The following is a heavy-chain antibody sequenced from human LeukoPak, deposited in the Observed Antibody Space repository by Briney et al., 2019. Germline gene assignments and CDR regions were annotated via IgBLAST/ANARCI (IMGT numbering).Heavy chain of an antibody. CDR3: ERASRNNWNAYYFDY. J-gene: IGHJ4*02. D-gene: IGHD1-1*01. CDR2: IYHSGSS. CDR1: GFSISSCNW. V-gene: IGHV4-4*02. Sequence: AGTLSLTCAVSGFSISSCNWWSWVRAPPGKGLGWVVEIYHSGSSYYNPSLKSRVTISVDKSKNQFSLKLSSVTAVDTAVYYCERASRNNWNAYYFDYWGQGTLVTVSS.